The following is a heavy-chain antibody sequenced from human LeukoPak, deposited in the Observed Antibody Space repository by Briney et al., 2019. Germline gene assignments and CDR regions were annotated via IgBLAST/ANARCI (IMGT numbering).Heavy chain of an antibody. V-gene: IGHV3-53*01. D-gene: IGHD6-25*01. Sequence: GGSLRLSCAVSGFIVSSSYISWVRQAPGKGLEWVSAIYSGGTTYYADSVKGRFTISRDNAKKSLYLQINTLRAEDTAVYYCVRGPHIAATSYWGQGTLVTVSS. J-gene: IGHJ4*02. CDR1: GFIVSSSY. CDR2: IYSGGTT. CDR3: VRGPHIAATSY.